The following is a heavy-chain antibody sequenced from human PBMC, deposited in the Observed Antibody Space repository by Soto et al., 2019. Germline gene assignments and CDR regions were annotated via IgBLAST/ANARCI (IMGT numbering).Heavy chain of an antibody. CDR2: ISGSGTST. D-gene: IGHD6-19*01. CDR1: GFTFSSYS. V-gene: IGHV3-23*01. CDR3: AKATTNGGWFNPFDS. J-gene: IGHJ4*02. Sequence: PGGSLRLSCAASGFTFSSYSMNWVRQAPGKGLEWVSSISGSGTSTYYADSVKGRFTISRDNSRDTLFLQMNSLTADDTAVYYCAKATTNGGWFNPFDSWGQGALVTVSS.